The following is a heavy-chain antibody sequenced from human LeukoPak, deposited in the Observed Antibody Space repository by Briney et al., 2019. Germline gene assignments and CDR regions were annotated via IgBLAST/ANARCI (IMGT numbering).Heavy chain of an antibody. CDR1: GGSISSSIYY. CDR2: INHSGST. J-gene: IGHJ4*02. D-gene: IGHD1-26*01. V-gene: IGHV4-39*07. CDR3: ATSTIHNRYSGSYSGNY. Sequence: SETLSLTCTVSGGSISSSIYYWGWIRQPPGKGLEWIGEINHSGSTNYNPSLKSRVTISVDTSKNQFSLKLSSVTAADTAVYYCATSTIHNRYSGSYSGNYWGQGTLVTVSS.